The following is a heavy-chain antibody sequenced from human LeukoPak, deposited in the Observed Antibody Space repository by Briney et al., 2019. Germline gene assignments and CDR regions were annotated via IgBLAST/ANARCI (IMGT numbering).Heavy chain of an antibody. J-gene: IGHJ4*02. CDR2: INPNSGGT. Sequence: ASVTVSCKASGYTFTGYYMHWVRQAPGQGLEWMGWINPNSGGTNYAQKFQGRVTMTRDTSISTAYMELSRLRSDDTAVYYCARAAVVVAEIEYWGQGTLVTVSS. D-gene: IGHD2-15*01. CDR3: ARAAVVVAEIEY. V-gene: IGHV1-2*02. CDR1: GYTFTGYY.